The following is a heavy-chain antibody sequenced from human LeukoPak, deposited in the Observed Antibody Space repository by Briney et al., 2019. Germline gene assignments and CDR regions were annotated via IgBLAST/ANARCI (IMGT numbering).Heavy chain of an antibody. CDR3: ARDKDYIWGSSPKFDY. CDR1: VYTFTSYG. D-gene: IGHD3-16*01. Sequence: GASVKVSCKASVYTFTSYGISWVRQAPGQGLAWMGWISAYNGNANYAQKLQGRVTVTTDTSTSTAYMELRSLRSDDTAVYYCARDKDYIWGSSPKFDYWGQGTLVTVSS. V-gene: IGHV1-18*01. J-gene: IGHJ4*02. CDR2: ISAYNGNA.